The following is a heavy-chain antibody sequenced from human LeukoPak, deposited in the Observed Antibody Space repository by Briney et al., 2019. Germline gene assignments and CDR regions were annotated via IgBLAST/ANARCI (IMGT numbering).Heavy chain of an antibody. CDR1: GYTFTSCY. J-gene: IGHJ4*02. CDR3: ARPQSYYYGSRSYYTSFDY. D-gene: IGHD3-10*01. CDR2: INPSGGST. V-gene: IGHV1-46*01. Sequence: GASVKVSYKASGYTFTSCYMHWVRQAPGQGLEWMGIINPSGGSTSYAQKFQGRVTMTRDTSTSTVYMELSSLRSEDTAVYYCARPQSYYYGSRSYYTSFDYWGQGTLVPVSS.